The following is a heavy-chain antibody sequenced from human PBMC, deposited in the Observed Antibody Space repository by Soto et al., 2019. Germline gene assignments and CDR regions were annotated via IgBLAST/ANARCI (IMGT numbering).Heavy chain of an antibody. J-gene: IGHJ6*03. Sequence: QVQLQESGPGLVKPSETLSLTCTVSGGSISSYYWSWIRQPPGKGLEWIGYIYYSGSTNYNPSLKSPVTRSVDTSKNQFSLKLSSVTAADTAVYYCARRVVVPAANNYYYYYMDVWGKGTTVTVSS. CDR3: ARRVVVPAANNYYYYYMDV. V-gene: IGHV4-59*08. CDR2: IYYSGST. CDR1: GGSISSYY. D-gene: IGHD2-2*01.